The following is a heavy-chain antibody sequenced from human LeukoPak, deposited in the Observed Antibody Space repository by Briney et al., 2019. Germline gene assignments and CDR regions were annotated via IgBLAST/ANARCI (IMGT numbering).Heavy chain of an antibody. V-gene: IGHV3-74*01. D-gene: IGHD2-15*01. CDR3: ARDQLYCSGGICYFDY. Sequence: GGSLRLSCAASGYTFRSYWMHWVRQAPGKGLVWVSRIKSDGSSITYAESVKGRFTISRDNAKNTLYLQMNSLRAEDTAVYYCARDQLYCSGGICYFDYWGRGTLVTVSS. CDR1: GYTFRSYW. J-gene: IGHJ4*02. CDR2: IKSDGSSI.